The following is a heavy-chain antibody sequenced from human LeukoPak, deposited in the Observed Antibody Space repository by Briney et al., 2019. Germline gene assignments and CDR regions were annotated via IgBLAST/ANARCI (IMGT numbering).Heavy chain of an antibody. D-gene: IGHD2-15*01. V-gene: IGHV3-23*01. CDR3: AKRYCSRGSSYPSDY. Sequence: GGSLRLSCAASGFTFSNYTMSWVRQAPGKGLEWVSAISGSGGTTYYADSVKGRFTLSRDNSKNTLYLQMNSLRADDTAVYYCAKRYCSRGSSYPSDYWGQGSLVTVSS. CDR2: ISGSGGTT. CDR1: GFTFSNYT. J-gene: IGHJ4*02.